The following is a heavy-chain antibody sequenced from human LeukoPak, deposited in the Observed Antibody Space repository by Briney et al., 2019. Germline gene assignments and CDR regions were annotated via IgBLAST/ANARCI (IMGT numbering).Heavy chain of an antibody. V-gene: IGHV7-4-1*02. D-gene: IGHD7-27*01. CDR3: ARKDGDEVNTLDY. Sequence: GASVKVSCKASGGTFSSYAISWVRQAPGQGLEWMGWINTDTGNPTYGQGFTGRFVFSLDTSVSTAYLQINSLKAEDTAVYYCARKDGDEVNTLDYWGQGTLVTVSS. CDR2: INTDTGNP. CDR1: GGTFSSYA. J-gene: IGHJ4*02.